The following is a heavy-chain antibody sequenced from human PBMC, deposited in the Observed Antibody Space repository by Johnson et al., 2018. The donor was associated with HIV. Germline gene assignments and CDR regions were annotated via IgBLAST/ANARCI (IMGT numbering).Heavy chain of an antibody. CDR3: AKERGDDSSGYNRWYVPDAFDI. CDR2: TSYDGGNK. J-gene: IGHJ3*02. CDR1: GFTFSNYA. D-gene: IGHD3-22*01. Sequence: MQLVESGGGVVQPGRSLRLSCAASGFTFSNYAMHWVRQAPGKGLEWVAVTSYDGGNKYYADSVKGRFTISRDNSRNTMYLQMNSLRAEDTAVYYCAKERGDDSSGYNRWYVPDAFDIWGQGTMVTVSS. V-gene: IGHV3-30*04.